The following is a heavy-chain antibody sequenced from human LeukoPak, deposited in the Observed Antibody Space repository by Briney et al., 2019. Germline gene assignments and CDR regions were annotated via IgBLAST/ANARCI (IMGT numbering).Heavy chain of an antibody. CDR1: GFTFSSYS. Sequence: GGSLRLSCVASGFTFSSYSMNWVRQARGEELEWVSYITRSSSTIHYRDSVKGRFTISRDNAKNSLYLQMNSLRDEDTAVYYGVRDHDALDYWGQGTLVTVSS. V-gene: IGHV3-48*02. J-gene: IGHJ4*02. CDR3: VRDHDALDY. D-gene: IGHD1-1*01. CDR2: ITRSSSTI.